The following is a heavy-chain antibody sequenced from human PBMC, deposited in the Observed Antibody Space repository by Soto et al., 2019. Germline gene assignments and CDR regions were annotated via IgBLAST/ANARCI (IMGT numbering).Heavy chain of an antibody. J-gene: IGHJ4*02. CDR3: VHRPVGLYFDF. V-gene: IGHV2-5*02. CDR1: GFSLSTNGGG. Sequence: SGPTLVNPTQTLTLTCTFSGFSLSTNGGGVGWIRQPPGKALEWLALIYWDDDKRYSPSLKGRLTITKDTSKHQVVLTMTNMDPVDTATYYFVHRPVGLYFDFWGPGTLVTVSS. D-gene: IGHD3-10*01. CDR2: IYWDDDK.